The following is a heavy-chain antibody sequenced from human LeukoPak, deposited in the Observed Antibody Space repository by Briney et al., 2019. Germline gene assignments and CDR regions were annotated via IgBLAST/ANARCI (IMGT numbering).Heavy chain of an antibody. CDR1: GYTFTGYY. J-gene: IGHJ6*03. Sequence: GASVKVSCKASGYTFTGYYMHWVRQAPGQGLEWMGWISAYNGNTNYAQKLQGRVTMTTDTSTSTAYMELRSLRSDDTAVYYCARAESSSSRYARSGTQYYYYYMDVWGKGTTVTISS. CDR2: ISAYNGNT. V-gene: IGHV1-18*04. CDR3: ARAESSSSRYARSGTQYYYYYMDV. D-gene: IGHD6-13*01.